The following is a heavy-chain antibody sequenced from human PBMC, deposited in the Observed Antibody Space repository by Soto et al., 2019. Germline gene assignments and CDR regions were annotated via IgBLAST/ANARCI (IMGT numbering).Heavy chain of an antibody. V-gene: IGHV4-59*01. J-gene: IGHJ4*02. CDR2: IYYSERT. CDR3: ARVGGDAFGDSGGFDY. CDR1: GGSIRDYF. Sequence: SETLSLTCTVSGGSIRDYFWTWIRQPPGKGLEWIGYIYYSERTNYNPSLKSRVSISVDTSKNHFSLQLRSVTAADTAVYYCARVGGDAFGDSGGFDYWGQGTLVTVSS. D-gene: IGHD4-17*01.